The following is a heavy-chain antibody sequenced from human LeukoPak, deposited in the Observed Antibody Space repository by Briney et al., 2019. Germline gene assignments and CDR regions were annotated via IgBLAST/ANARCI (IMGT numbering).Heavy chain of an antibody. CDR1: GFTFSSYA. V-gene: IGHV3-30-3*01. J-gene: IGHJ4*02. Sequence: GGSLRLSCAASGFTFSSYAMHWVRQAPGKGLEWVAVISYDGSNKYYADSVKGRFTISRDNSKNTLYLQMNSLRAEDTAVYYCVREAVAIGWTFDYWGQGTLVTVSS. CDR2: ISYDGSNK. D-gene: IGHD6-19*01. CDR3: VREAVAIGWTFDY.